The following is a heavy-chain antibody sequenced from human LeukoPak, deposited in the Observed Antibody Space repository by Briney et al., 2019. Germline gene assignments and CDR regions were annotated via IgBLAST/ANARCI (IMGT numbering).Heavy chain of an antibody. CDR2: ISSSSSYI. Sequence: GGSLRLSCAASGFTFSSYSMNWVHQAPGKGLEWVSSISSSSSYIYYADSVKGRFTISRDNAKNSLYLQMNSLRAEDTAVYYCARLLTQNLDYWGQGTLVTVSS. CDR1: GFTFSSYS. J-gene: IGHJ4*02. V-gene: IGHV3-21*01. CDR3: ARLLTQNLDY. D-gene: IGHD1-14*01.